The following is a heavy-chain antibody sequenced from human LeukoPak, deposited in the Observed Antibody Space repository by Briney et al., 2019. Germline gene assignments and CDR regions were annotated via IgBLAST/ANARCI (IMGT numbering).Heavy chain of an antibody. V-gene: IGHV4-4*02. J-gene: IGHJ5*02. CDR2: IYHSGST. CDR3: ARGSGSYSSNWFDP. CDR1: GGSISSSNW. Sequence: PSETLSLTCAVSGGSISSSNWWSWVRQPPGKGLEWIGEIYHSGSTNYNPSLKSRVTISVDKSKNQFSLKLSSVTAADTAVYYCARGSGSYSSNWFDPWGPGTLVTVSS. D-gene: IGHD1-26*01.